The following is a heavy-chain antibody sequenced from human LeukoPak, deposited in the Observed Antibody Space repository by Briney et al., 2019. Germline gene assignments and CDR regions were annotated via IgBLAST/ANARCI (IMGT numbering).Heavy chain of an antibody. CDR1: GGSFSGYY. Sequence: KASETLSLTCAVYGGSFSGYYWSWIRQPPGKGLEWIGEINHSGSTNYNPSLKSRVTISVDTSKNQFSLKLSSVTAADTAVYYCARRGKSRGATWIQLWTTWGQGTLVTVSS. CDR3: ARRGKSRGATWIQLWTT. J-gene: IGHJ5*02. D-gene: IGHD5-18*01. V-gene: IGHV4-34*01. CDR2: INHSGST.